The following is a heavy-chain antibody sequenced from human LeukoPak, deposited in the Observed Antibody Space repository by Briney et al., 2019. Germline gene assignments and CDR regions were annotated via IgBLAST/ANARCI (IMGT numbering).Heavy chain of an antibody. Sequence: GASVKVSCKASGYTFTNYDINWVRQATGQGLEWMGWMNPNSGNTGYAQKFQGRVTMTRNTSISTAYMELSSLRSEDTAVYYCARGILWFGDDVWGKGTTVAISS. J-gene: IGHJ6*04. D-gene: IGHD3-10*01. CDR2: MNPNSGNT. V-gene: IGHV1-8*01. CDR1: GYTFTNYD. CDR3: ARGILWFGDDV.